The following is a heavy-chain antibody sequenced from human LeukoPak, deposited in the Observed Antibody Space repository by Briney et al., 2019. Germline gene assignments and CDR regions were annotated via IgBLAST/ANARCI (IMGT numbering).Heavy chain of an antibody. D-gene: IGHD4/OR15-4a*01. V-gene: IGHV3-23*01. CDR1: GISFSTYG. CDR3: ENRSRTAPDYKGRDV. CDR2: ISGSGDST. Sequence: GGSLRLSCVASGISFSTYGMSWVRQAPGKGLEWVSGISGSGDSTYYADSVTGRFTISRDNSKNTVYVQMNSLRVEDTAVYYCENRSRTAPDYKGRDVGGKGTRVPV. J-gene: IGHJ6*04.